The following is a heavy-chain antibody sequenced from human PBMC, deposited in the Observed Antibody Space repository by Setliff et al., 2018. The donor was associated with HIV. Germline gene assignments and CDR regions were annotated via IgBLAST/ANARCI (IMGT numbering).Heavy chain of an antibody. D-gene: IGHD4-17*01. CDR3: ARVQMAYAAFDV. J-gene: IGHJ3*01. Sequence: ETLSLTCTVSGGSISSHYWSWIRQPPGKGLEWIGSIYFTGSSDNNPSLKSRVTLSVDTSKHQFSLKLSSVTAADTAVYYCARVQMAYAAFDVWGQGTMVTVSS. CDR2: IYFTGSS. V-gene: IGHV4-59*11. CDR1: GGSISSHY.